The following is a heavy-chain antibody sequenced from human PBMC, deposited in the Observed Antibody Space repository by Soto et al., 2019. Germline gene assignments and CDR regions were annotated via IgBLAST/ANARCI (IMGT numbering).Heavy chain of an antibody. CDR2: IIPIFATP. CDR3: ARDLSAVKRFESFKYYRMDV. CDR1: GGTFSSNP. D-gene: IGHD3-3*01. J-gene: IGHJ6*02. Sequence: QVQLMQSGAEVRKPGSSVTVSCKASGGTFSSNPISWVRQAPGQGLECMGGIIPIFATPHYARRFLDRVTLTADRSTNTAYMDLTGLTSEDTAIYYCARDLSAVKRFESFKYYRMDVWGQGTTVTVS. V-gene: IGHV1-69*06.